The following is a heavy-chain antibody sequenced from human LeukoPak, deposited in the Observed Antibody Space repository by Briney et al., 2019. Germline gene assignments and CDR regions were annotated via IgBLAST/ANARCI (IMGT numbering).Heavy chain of an antibody. V-gene: IGHV3-48*03. CDR2: ISADGSII. D-gene: IGHD1-26*01. Sequence: SGGSLRLSCAVSGFTFSSYEMNWVRQTPGKGLEWVSYISADGSIIYYADSVKGRFTVSRDNAKNSLYLQMNSLRAEDTALYYCARVETGVGGGWVPFDYWGQGTLVTVSS. CDR3: ARVETGVGGGWVPFDY. CDR1: GFTFSSYE. J-gene: IGHJ4*02.